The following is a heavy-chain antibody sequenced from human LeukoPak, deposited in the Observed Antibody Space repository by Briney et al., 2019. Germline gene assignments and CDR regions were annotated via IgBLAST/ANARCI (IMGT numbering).Heavy chain of an antibody. V-gene: IGHV3-33*08. J-gene: IGHJ3*02. CDR3: ARDGRSPLPFDI. Sequence: GGSLRLSCAGSGFIFSDYVISWVRQAPGKRLGRVAVIWYEGSNKYYADSVNGRFSISRNNPKNTMYLQMNSLRAEDMAVYYCARDGRSPLPFDIWGQGTMVTVSS. CDR2: IWYEGSNK. CDR1: GFIFSDYV. D-gene: IGHD1-1*01.